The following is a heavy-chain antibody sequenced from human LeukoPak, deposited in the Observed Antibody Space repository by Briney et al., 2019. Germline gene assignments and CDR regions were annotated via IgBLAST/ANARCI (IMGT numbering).Heavy chain of an antibody. D-gene: IGHD3-22*01. CDR1: GGSISSYY. Sequence: PSETLSLTCTVSGGSISSYYWSWIRQPPGKGLEWIGYIYYSGSTNYNPSLKSRVTISVDTSKNQFSLKLSSVTAADTAVYYCARAVVIRDYYYGMDVGPRDHGHRLL. V-gene: IGHV4-59*01. CDR2: IYYSGST. J-gene: IGHJ6*02. CDR3: ARAVVIRDYYYGMDV.